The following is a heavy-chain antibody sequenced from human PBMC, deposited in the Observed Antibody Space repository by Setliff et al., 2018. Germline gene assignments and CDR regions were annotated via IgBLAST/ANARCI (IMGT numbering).Heavy chain of an antibody. D-gene: IGHD5-12*01. Sequence: ASVKVSCKASGYSFTLYAMHWMRQAPGQRLEWMGWMNIDNGKTEYSQEFQDRVTFTRDTFAETAYMELRSLTSDDTAVYYCARDRGLEADVVSLINMGDFWGQGTLVTVS. J-gene: IGHJ4*02. V-gene: IGHV1-3*04. CDR3: ARDRGLEADVVSLINMGDF. CDR2: MNIDNGKT. CDR1: GYSFTLYA.